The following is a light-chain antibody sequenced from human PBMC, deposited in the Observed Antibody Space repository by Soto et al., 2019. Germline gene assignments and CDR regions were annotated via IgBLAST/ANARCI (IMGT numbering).Light chain of an antibody. CDR2: AAS. CDR1: QSVRSNY. Sequence: EIVLTQSPGTLSLSPGDGATLSCRASQSVRSNYLAWYQHRPGQAPRLLIYAASRRATGIPDRFSGGGSGTDFTLTISSLQAEDVAVYYCQQYYSTPWTFGQGTKVEIK. J-gene: IGKJ1*01. CDR3: QQYYSTPWT. V-gene: IGKV3-20*01.